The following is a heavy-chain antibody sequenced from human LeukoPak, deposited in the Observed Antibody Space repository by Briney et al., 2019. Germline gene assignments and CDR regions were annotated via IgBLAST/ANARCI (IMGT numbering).Heavy chain of an antibody. CDR1: GFTFSEDA. CDR3: ARRGWNAYYTDV. V-gene: IGHV3-9*01. CDR2: NSWNSGSI. Sequence: CLRLSCAASGFTFSEDAMGAGRHAPRKGLGWGSGNSWNSGSIGYAGSVKGRFTFPRENAKNSLHLQRDRLRAEHTALYYCARRGWNAYYTDVWGKGTTVTISS. J-gene: IGHJ6*03. D-gene: IGHD1-1*01.